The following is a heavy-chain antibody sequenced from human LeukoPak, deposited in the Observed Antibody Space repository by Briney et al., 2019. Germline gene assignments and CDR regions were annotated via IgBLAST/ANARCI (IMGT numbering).Heavy chain of an antibody. V-gene: IGHV1-69*13. CDR1: GDSFSNYG. Sequence: SVKVSCKASGDSFSNYGFTWVRQAPGQGLEWMGGIIPIFGTANYAQKFQGRVTITADESTSTAYMELSSLRSEDTAVYYCARGRVGATTAFAYWGQGTLVTVSS. CDR3: ARGRVGATTAFAY. D-gene: IGHD1-26*01. J-gene: IGHJ4*02. CDR2: IIPIFGTA.